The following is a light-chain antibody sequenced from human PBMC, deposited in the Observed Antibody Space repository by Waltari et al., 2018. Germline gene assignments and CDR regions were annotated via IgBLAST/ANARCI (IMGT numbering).Light chain of an antibody. Sequence: EIVLTQSPATLSLSPGERATLSCRASQTVRSYLAWYQQKPGQAPRLLIFDASSRAPGIPAKFSGSGSGTDFTLTVSNREPEDFAVYYCQQRSNWPYTFGQGTRVEIK. CDR2: DAS. CDR3: QQRSNWPYT. J-gene: IGKJ2*01. CDR1: QTVRSY. V-gene: IGKV3-11*01.